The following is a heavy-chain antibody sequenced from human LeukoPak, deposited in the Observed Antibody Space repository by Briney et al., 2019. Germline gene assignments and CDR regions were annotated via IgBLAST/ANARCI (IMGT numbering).Heavy chain of an antibody. D-gene: IGHD1-26*01. CDR3: AREDSGISDNAFDI. CDR1: GYTFSNYY. Sequence: ASVKVSCKASGYTFSNYYIHWVRQAPGQGLEWMGIIGGSTNYAQKFQGRVTMTRDTSTSTVYMELSSLRSDDTAMYYCAREDSGISDNAFDIWGQGTMVTISS. J-gene: IGHJ3*02. CDR2: IGGST. V-gene: IGHV1-46*01.